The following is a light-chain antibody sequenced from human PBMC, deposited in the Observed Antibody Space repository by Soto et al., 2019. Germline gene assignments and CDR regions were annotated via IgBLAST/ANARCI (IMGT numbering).Light chain of an antibody. V-gene: IGKV1-39*01. J-gene: IGKJ4*01. CDR2: TAS. CDR1: QTISSY. Sequence: DIQMTQSPSSLSASVGDRVMITCRASQTISSYLNWYQQKPGKAPKLLIYTASSLQSGVPSRFSGNGSGTDFKLTISSLQPDDFATYYCQQSYSTPQTFGGGTKVEIK. CDR3: QQSYSTPQT.